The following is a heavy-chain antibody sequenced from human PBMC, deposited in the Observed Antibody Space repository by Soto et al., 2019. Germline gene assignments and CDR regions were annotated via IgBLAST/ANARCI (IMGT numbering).Heavy chain of an antibody. CDR3: ARSSDGIAVSQVDY. V-gene: IGHV4-31*02. D-gene: IGHD6-19*01. J-gene: IGHJ4*02. CDR1: CGSIRGGGDE. CDR2: IYYSGIT. Sequence: SPTPSLAWTVSCGSIRGGGDELRWTRQHPGKGLEWIGYIYYSGITYPNPSLTSRVTISVDTSKNQFSLKLSSVTAADTAVYYCARSSDGIAVSQVDYWGQGTLVTVS.